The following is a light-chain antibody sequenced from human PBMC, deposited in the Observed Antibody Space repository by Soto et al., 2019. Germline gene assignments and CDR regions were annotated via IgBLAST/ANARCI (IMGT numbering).Light chain of an antibody. CDR1: QSISSW. CDR2: RAS. V-gene: IGKV1-5*03. Sequence: DIQMTQSPSTLSASVGDRVTITCRASQSISSWLAWYQQKPGKAPKLLIYRASSLESGVPSRCSGSGSGTEFNLTISSLQPDDFATDYGQQYNSYSYNFGQGTKLEIK. CDR3: QQYNSYSYN. J-gene: IGKJ2*01.